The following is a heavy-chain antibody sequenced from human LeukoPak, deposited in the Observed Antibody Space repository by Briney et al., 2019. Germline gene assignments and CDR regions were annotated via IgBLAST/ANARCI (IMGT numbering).Heavy chain of an antibody. CDR2: INHSGST. CDR3: VKLCYYYYYIDV. Sequence: PSETLSLTCAVYGGSFSGYYWSWIRQPPGKGLEWIGEINHSGSTNYNPSLKSRVTISVDTSKNQFSLKLTSVTAADTAVYYCVKLCYYYYYIDVWGKAATVTVPS. J-gene: IGHJ6*03. D-gene: IGHD4-23*01. V-gene: IGHV4-34*01. CDR1: GGSFSGYY.